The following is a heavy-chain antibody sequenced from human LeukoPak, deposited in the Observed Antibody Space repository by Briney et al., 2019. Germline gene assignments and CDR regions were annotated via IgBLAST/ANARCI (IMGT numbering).Heavy chain of an antibody. CDR3: ARSVSWGLLVRDDAFDI. J-gene: IGHJ3*02. Sequence: SETLSLTCTVSGGSISTYYWSWIRQPPGKGLEWIGHIYYSGSTIYNPSLKSRVTISVDTSKNQYSLKLRSVTAADTAVYYCARSVSWGLLVRDDAFDIWGQGTMVTVSS. CDR2: IYYSGST. D-gene: IGHD2-21*01. CDR1: GGSISTYY. V-gene: IGHV4-59*08.